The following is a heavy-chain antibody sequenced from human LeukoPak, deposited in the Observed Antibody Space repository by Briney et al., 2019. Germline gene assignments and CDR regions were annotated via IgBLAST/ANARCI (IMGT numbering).Heavy chain of an antibody. D-gene: IGHD3-22*01. Sequence: PGGSLRLSCAASGFTFSRYWMSWVRQAPGKGLEWVSVIYSGGSTYYADSVKGRFTISRDNSKNTLYLQMNSLRAEDTAVYYCARDMGDYYDSSGYTPEVWGQGTMVTVSS. J-gene: IGHJ3*01. V-gene: IGHV3-66*01. CDR1: GFTFSRYW. CDR3: ARDMGDYYDSSGYTPEV. CDR2: IYSGGST.